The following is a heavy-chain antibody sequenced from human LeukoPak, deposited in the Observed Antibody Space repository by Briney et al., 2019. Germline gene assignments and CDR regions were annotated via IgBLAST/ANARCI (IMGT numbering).Heavy chain of an antibody. V-gene: IGHV1-18*01. J-gene: IGHJ4*02. CDR1: DYTFTSYG. D-gene: IGHD1-26*01. CDR2: ISAYNGNT. CDR3: ARDSGSYYPFDY. Sequence: VASVKVSCKASDYTFTSYGISWVRQAPGQGLEWMGWISAYNGNTNYAQKLQGRVTMTTDTSTSTAYMELRSLGSDDTAVYYCARDSGSYYPFDYWGQGTLVTVSS.